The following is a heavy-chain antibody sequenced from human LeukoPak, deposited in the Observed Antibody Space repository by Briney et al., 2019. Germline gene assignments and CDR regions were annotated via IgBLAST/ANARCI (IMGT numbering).Heavy chain of an antibody. J-gene: IGHJ4*02. CDR2: IIPILGIA. CDR1: GGTFSSYA. V-gene: IGHV1-69*04. Sequence: GASVKVSCKASGGTFSSYAISWVRQAPGQGLEWMGRIIPILGIANYAQKFQGRVTITADKSTSTDYMELSSLRSEDTAVYYCARSSTHSGSYFAFDYWGQGTLVTVSS. D-gene: IGHD1-26*01. CDR3: ARSSTHSGSYFAFDY.